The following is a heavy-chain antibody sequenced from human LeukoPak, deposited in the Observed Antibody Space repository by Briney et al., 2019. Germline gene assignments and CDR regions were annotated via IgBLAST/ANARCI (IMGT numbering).Heavy chain of an antibody. Sequence: PSETLSLTCTVSGGSMRSYYWSWVRQPPGKGLEWIGYIYYSGSTIYNPSLKSRVTISVDTSKNQFSLKLSSVTAADTAVYYCARLKPPAFSYGLYYFDYWGQGTLVTVSS. D-gene: IGHD5-18*01. CDR1: GGSMRSYY. CDR3: ARLKPPAFSYGLYYFDY. J-gene: IGHJ4*02. V-gene: IGHV4-59*08. CDR2: IYYSGST.